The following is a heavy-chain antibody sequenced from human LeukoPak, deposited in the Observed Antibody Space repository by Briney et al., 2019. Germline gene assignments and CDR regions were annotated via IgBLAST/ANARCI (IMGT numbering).Heavy chain of an antibody. Sequence: GGSLRLSCAASGFTFSTYTVNWVRQAPGRGLEWVSSISSSADYMYYADSVKGRFTISRDNAKNSLYLQMDSLRAEDTAVYYCARDGGVVVVDDYGMDVWGQGTTVTVSS. CDR3: ARDGGVVVVDDYGMDV. CDR1: GFTFSTYT. CDR2: ISSSADYM. J-gene: IGHJ6*02. D-gene: IGHD2-15*01. V-gene: IGHV3-21*01.